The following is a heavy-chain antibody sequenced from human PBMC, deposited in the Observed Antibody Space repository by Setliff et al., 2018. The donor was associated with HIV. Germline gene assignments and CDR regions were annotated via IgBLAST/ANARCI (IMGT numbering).Heavy chain of an antibody. CDR3: ASMFGDQGYYYGMDV. CDR1: GGSISSYY. Sequence: PSETLSLTCTVSGGSISSYYWSWIRQPPGKGLEWIGYIYYSGSTNYNPSLKSRVTISVDTSKNQFSLKMSSVIAADTAVDYCASMFGDQGYYYGMDVWGQGTLVTVSS. CDR2: IYYSGST. V-gene: IGHV4-59*01. J-gene: IGHJ6*02. D-gene: IGHD3-10*02.